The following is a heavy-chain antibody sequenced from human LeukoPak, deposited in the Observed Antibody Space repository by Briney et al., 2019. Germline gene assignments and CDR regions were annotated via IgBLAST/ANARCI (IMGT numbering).Heavy chain of an antibody. CDR1: GFTFSRYG. D-gene: IGHD6-19*01. J-gene: IGHJ4*02. V-gene: IGHV3-30*02. CDR2: IRYDGSNK. CDR3: ARGLRYSTGWYYFDW. Sequence: GGSLRLSCAASGFTFSRYGMHWVRQAPGKGLEWVAFIRYDGSNKYYADSVEGRFTISRDNSKNTLYLQMNSLRVEDTAVYYCARGLRYSTGWYYFDWWGQGTLVTVSS.